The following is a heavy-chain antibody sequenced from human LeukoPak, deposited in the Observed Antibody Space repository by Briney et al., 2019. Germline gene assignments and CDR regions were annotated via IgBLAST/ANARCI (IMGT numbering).Heavy chain of an antibody. J-gene: IGHJ4*02. CDR2: ILPDGSEK. D-gene: IGHD6-19*01. Sequence: GGSLRLSCAASGFPFDDYAMHWVRQAPGEGLEWVANILPDGSEKYYLDSVKGRFTISRDNPTNSLYLQINSLRAEDTALYYCGRLARNAWYAVDYWGQGTLVTVSS. CDR1: GFPFDDYA. CDR3: GRLARNAWYAVDY. V-gene: IGHV3-7*01.